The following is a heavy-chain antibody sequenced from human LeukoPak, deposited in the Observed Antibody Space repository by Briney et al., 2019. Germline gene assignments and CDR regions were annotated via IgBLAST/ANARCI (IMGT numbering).Heavy chain of an antibody. V-gene: IGHV4-39*01. CDR3: ARTAYYYGSGSQIDH. D-gene: IGHD3-10*01. CDR1: GGSISSSSYF. J-gene: IGHJ4*02. Sequence: SETLSLTCTVSGGSISSSSYFWGWIRQPPGKGLEWIGNIYYSGSTYYNPSLKSRVSISVDTSKNQFSLKLSSVTAADTAVYYCARTAYYYGSGSQIDHGGQGTLVTVSS. CDR2: IYYSGST.